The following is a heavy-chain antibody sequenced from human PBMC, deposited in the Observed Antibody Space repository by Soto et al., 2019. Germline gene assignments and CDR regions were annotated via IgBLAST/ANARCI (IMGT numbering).Heavy chain of an antibody. CDR2: INPKSGGA. CDR3: ARDYYDGSASYGIEF. CDR1: GYTFTGYY. Sequence: QVHLVQSGAEVKKPGASVKVSCKASGYTFTGYYIHWERQTPGQGLEWMGWINPKSGGAIIAQKFQGWVTMTRDTSISTTYMELSNLRSNDTAVYYCARDYYDGSASYGIEFWGQGTMVTVAS. J-gene: IGHJ3*01. D-gene: IGHD3-16*01. V-gene: IGHV1-2*04.